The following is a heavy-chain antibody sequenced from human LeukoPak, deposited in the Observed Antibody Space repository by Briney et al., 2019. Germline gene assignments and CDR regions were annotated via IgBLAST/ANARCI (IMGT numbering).Heavy chain of an antibody. CDR3: AKSNGYGLIDI. D-gene: IGHD3-22*01. Sequence: SETLSLTCTVSGYSISSGYYWGWVRQPPGKALEWIGNIFYSGSTYYSPSLKSRVTISLDTSRNQFSLKLNSVTAADTAVYYCAKSNGYGLIDIWGQGTMVTISS. CDR1: GYSISSGYY. V-gene: IGHV4-38-2*02. J-gene: IGHJ3*02. CDR2: IFYSGST.